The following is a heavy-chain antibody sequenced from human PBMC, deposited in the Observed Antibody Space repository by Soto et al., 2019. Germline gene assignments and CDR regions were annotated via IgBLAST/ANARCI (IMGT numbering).Heavy chain of an antibody. Sequence: QVHLVESGGGVVQPGRSLRLSCAASGFTFETYGMHWVRQAPGKGLEWMAVISYDGSNKYYADSVKGRFTISRDNSKNTLYMQMIRLRAEDTAIYYCAKDHIVAAAPDYWGQGTLVTVSS. CDR1: GFTFETYG. CDR2: ISYDGSNK. CDR3: AKDHIVAAAPDY. V-gene: IGHV3-30*18. D-gene: IGHD2-2*01. J-gene: IGHJ4*02.